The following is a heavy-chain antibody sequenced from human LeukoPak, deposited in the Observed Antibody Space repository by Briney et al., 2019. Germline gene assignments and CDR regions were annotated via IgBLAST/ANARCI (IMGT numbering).Heavy chain of an antibody. D-gene: IGHD3-22*01. CDR1: GFTFSSYG. J-gene: IGHJ3*02. CDR3: ARGRYYSDSSGPHAFDI. CDR2: IWYDGSNK. V-gene: IGHV3-33*01. Sequence: GGSLRLSCAASGFTFSSYGMHWVRQAPGKGLEWVAVIWYDGSNKYYADSVKGRFTISRDNSKNTLYLQMNSLRAEDTAVYYCARGRYYSDSSGPHAFDIWGQGTMVTVSS.